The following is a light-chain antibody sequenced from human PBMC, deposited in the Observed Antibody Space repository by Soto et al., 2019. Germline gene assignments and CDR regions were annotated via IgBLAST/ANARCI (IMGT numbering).Light chain of an antibody. V-gene: IGLV1-40*01. J-gene: IGLJ1*01. CDR1: SSNIGAGYD. Sequence: QSVLTQPPSVSGAPGQRVTISCTGSSSNIGAGYDVHWYQQLPGAAPKLLIYANNNRPSGVPGRFSGSKSDTSASLAITGLQAEDEADYYCQSYDSSLSRSYVFGTGTKLTVL. CDR3: QSYDSSLSRSYV. CDR2: ANN.